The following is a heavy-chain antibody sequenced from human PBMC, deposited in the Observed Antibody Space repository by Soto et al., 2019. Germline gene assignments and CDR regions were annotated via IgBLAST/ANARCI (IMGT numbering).Heavy chain of an antibody. D-gene: IGHD5-12*01. Sequence: SETLSPTCTVSGGSVSSSRYYWSWIRQPPGKGLEWIGYIYYSGSTNYNPSLKSRLTMSIDTSKHQFSLKLTSVTAADTAVYYCARVGGYRAYGEFDYWGQGTLVTVSS. CDR3: ARVGGYRAYGEFDY. CDR1: GGSVSSSRYY. V-gene: IGHV4-61*01. CDR2: IYYSGST. J-gene: IGHJ4*02.